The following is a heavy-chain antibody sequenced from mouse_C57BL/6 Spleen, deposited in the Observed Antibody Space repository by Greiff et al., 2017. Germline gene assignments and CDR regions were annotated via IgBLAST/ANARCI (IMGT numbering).Heavy chain of an antibody. D-gene: IGHD2-2*01. CDR3: ARVGYLDY. V-gene: IGHV1-82*01. CDR1: GYAFSSSW. J-gene: IGHJ4*01. CDR2: IYPGDGDT. Sequence: QVQLQQSGPELVKPGASVKISCKASGYAFSSSWMNWVKQRPGKGLEWIGRIYPGDGDTNYNGKFKGKATLTADKSSSTAYMQLSSLTSEDSAVYFCARVGYLDYWGQGTSVTVSS.